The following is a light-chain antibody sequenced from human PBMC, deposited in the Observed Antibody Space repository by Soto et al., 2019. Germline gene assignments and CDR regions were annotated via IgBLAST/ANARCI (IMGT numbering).Light chain of an antibody. Sequence: QSVLTQPASVSGSPGQSITISCTGTSNDIGLYNYVSWYQQHPGKAPKLVIYELTYRPSGVSDRFSGSKSDNTASLTISGLQAEDEADYYCSSYTLSSTWVFGGGTKLTVL. CDR2: ELT. CDR1: SNDIGLYNY. CDR3: SSYTLSSTWV. J-gene: IGLJ3*02. V-gene: IGLV2-14*01.